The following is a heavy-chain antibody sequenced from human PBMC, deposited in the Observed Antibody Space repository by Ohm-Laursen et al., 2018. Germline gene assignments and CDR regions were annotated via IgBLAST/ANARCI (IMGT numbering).Heavy chain of an antibody. Sequence: SLRLSCAASGFTFSTYSMNWVRQAPGKGLEWVSSISSRGSYIHYADSVKGRFTISRDNAKNSLYLQMNSLRAEDTAVYYCARDLDGSYTPIDYWGQGTLVTVSS. CDR1: GFTFSTYS. CDR2: ISSRGSYI. CDR3: ARDLDGSYTPIDY. J-gene: IGHJ4*02. D-gene: IGHD1-26*01. V-gene: IGHV3-21*01.